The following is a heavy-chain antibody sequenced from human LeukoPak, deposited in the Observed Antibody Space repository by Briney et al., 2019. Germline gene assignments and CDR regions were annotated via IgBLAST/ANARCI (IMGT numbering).Heavy chain of an antibody. CDR1: GGSISSGSYY. V-gene: IGHV4-61*02. Sequence: SETLCLTCTVSGGSISSGSYYGSWIRQPAGKGLEWIGRIYTSGSTNYNPSLKSRVTISVDTSKNQFSLKLSSVTAADTAAYYCARGAMGCSGGSCYFRDLDFWGQGTLVTVSS. J-gene: IGHJ4*02. CDR2: IYTSGST. CDR3: ARGAMGCSGGSCYFRDLDF. D-gene: IGHD2-15*01.